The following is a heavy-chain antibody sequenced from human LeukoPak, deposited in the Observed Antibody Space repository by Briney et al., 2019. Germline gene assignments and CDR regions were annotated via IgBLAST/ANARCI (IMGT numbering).Heavy chain of an antibody. D-gene: IGHD6-6*01. Sequence: GESLKISCKGSGYSFTSYWIGWVRQMPGKGLEWMGIIYPGDSDTRYSPSFQGQDTISADKSISTAYLQWSSLKASDTAMYYCARLAVSSSSKRPFDYWGQGTLVTVSS. J-gene: IGHJ4*02. V-gene: IGHV5-51*01. CDR1: GYSFTSYW. CDR2: IYPGDSDT. CDR3: ARLAVSSSSKRPFDY.